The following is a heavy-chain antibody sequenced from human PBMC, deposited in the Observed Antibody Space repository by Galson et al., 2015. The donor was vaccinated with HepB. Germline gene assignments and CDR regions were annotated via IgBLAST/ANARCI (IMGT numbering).Heavy chain of an antibody. CDR2: ISYDGSNK. Sequence: SLRLSCAASGFTFSSYGMHWVRQAPGKGLEWVAVISYDGSNKYYADSVKGRFTISRDNSKNTLYLQMNSLRAEDTAVYYCAKDSGVLRYFDWLDPHFDYWGQGTLVTVSS. D-gene: IGHD3-9*01. J-gene: IGHJ4*02. V-gene: IGHV3-30*18. CDR3: AKDSGVLRYFDWLDPHFDY. CDR1: GFTFSSYG.